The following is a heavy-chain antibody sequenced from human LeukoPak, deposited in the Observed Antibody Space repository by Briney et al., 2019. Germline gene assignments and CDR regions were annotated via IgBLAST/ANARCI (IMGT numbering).Heavy chain of an antibody. D-gene: IGHD1-26*01. CDR1: GGSISGYY. V-gene: IGHV4-59*01. J-gene: IGHJ3*02. Sequence: YPSETLSLTCTVSGGSISGYYWSWIRQPPGKVLEWIGYIYYSGSTSYNPSLKSRVTISVDTSKNQFSLKLSSVTAADTAVYYCAREGARWEPSFSAFDIWGQGTMVTVSS. CDR2: IYYSGST. CDR3: AREGARWEPSFSAFDI.